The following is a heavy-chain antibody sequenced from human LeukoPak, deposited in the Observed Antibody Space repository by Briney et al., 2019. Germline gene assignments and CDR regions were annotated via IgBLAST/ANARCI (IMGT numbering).Heavy chain of an antibody. D-gene: IGHD4-17*01. V-gene: IGHV4-59*01. CDR1: GGSISGSY. Sequence: SETLSLTCTVSGGSISGSYWSWIRQPPGKGLEWIAYMYNSGSTNYNPSLKSRVTISIDTSKNQFSLKLSSLTAADTAVYYCARGIESYGDYGYWGQGILVTVSS. CDR2: MYNSGST. CDR3: ARGIESYGDYGY. J-gene: IGHJ4*02.